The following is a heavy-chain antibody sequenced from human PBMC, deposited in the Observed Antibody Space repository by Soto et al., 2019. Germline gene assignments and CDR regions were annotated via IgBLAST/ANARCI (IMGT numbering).Heavy chain of an antibody. Sequence: EVKLVESGGGLVKPGGSLRLSCVASGFSFSDAWMNWVRQAPGKGLECVGRIKSRSNGGTTDYAAPVKGRLTISRDDSKDTLYLQMNSLKTEDTAVYYCTTETVIAVWAEFDFWGQGTLVTVSS. D-gene: IGHD2-21*01. CDR3: TTETVIAVWAEFDF. V-gene: IGHV3-15*07. CDR2: IKSRSNGGTT. J-gene: IGHJ3*01. CDR1: GFSFSDAW.